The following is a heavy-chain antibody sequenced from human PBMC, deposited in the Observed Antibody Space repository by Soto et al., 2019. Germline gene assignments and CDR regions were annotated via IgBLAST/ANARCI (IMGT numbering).Heavy chain of an antibody. J-gene: IGHJ4*02. CDR2: TYYRSRWYY. CDR1: GDSVSSSSAS. CDR3: ARGNHDVEVANFGY. Sequence: QTLSLTCAISGDSVSSSSASWNWIRQSPSRGLEWLGRTYYRSRWYYDYAESVKSRISINPDTSKNQFSLQLNSVTPEDTAVYYCARGNHDVEVANFGYWGQGTQVPSPQ. D-gene: IGHD3-3*01. V-gene: IGHV6-1*01.